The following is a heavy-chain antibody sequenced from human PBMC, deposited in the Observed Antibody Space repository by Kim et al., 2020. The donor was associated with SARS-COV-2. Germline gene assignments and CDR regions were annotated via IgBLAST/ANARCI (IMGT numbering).Heavy chain of an antibody. V-gene: IGHV3-30-3*01. J-gene: IGHJ5*02. CDR1: GFTFSSYA. Sequence: GGSLRLSCAASGFTFSSYAMHWVRQAPGKGLEWVAVISYDGSNKYYADSVKGRFTISRDNSKNTLYLQMNSLRAEDTAVYYCARDANSNYDVWGSFDPWGQGTLVTVSS. CDR2: ISYDGSNK. CDR3: ARDANSNYDVWGSFDP. D-gene: IGHD4-4*01.